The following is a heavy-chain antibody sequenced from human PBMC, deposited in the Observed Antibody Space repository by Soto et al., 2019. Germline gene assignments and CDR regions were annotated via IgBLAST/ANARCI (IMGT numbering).Heavy chain of an antibody. CDR2: IYPGDSDT. V-gene: IGHV5-51*01. Sequence: GESLKISCKGSGYSFTSYWIGWVRQMPGKGLEWMGIIYPGDSDTRYSPSFQGQVTISADKSISTAYLQWSSLKASDTAMYYCARGPRRAKRLSEHGGFLEWLMEAFDIWGQGTMVTVSS. CDR3: ARGPRRAKRLSEHGGFLEWLMEAFDI. CDR1: GYSFTSYW. D-gene: IGHD3-3*01. J-gene: IGHJ3*02.